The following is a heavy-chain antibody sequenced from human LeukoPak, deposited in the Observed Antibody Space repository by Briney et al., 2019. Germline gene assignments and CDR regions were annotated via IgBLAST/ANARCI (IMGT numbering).Heavy chain of an antibody. D-gene: IGHD5-18*01. CDR1: GYSISSGYY. CDR3: ARDDGDTAMSPSSWFDP. V-gene: IGHV4-38-2*02. J-gene: IGHJ5*02. CDR2: IYHSGST. Sequence: SETLSLTCTVSGYSISSGYYWGWIRQPPGKGLEWIGSIYHSGSTYYNPSLKSRVTISVDTSKNQFSLKLSSVTAADTAVYYCARDDGDTAMSPSSWFDPWGQGTLVTVSS.